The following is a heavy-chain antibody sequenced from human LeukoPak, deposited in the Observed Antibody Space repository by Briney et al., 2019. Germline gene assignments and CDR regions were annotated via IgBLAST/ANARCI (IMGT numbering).Heavy chain of an antibody. J-gene: IGHJ4*02. CDR2: ISSSSSYI. D-gene: IGHD3-10*01. CDR1: GFTFSSYS. Sequence: PGGSLRLSCAASGFTFSSYSMNWVRQAPGKGLEWVSSISSSSSYIYYADSVKGRFTISRDNAKNSLYLQMNSLRAEDTAVYYCARRYGSGSSPMDYWGQGTLVTVSS. CDR3: ARRYGSGSSPMDY. V-gene: IGHV3-21*01.